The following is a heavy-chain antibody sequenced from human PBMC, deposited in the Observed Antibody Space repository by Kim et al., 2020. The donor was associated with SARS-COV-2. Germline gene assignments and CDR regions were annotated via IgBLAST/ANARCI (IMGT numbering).Heavy chain of an antibody. CDR1: GFTFSSYA. V-gene: IGHV3-23*01. CDR3: AKGILQLAKYYYYYRMDV. J-gene: IGHJ6*02. CDR2: ISGSGGST. Sequence: GGSLRLSCAASGFTFSSYAMSWVRQAPGKGLEWVSAISGSGGSTYYADSVKGRFTISRDNSKNTLYLQMNSLRAEDTAVYYCAKGILQLAKYYYYYRMDVWGQGTTVTVSS. D-gene: IGHD6-13*01.